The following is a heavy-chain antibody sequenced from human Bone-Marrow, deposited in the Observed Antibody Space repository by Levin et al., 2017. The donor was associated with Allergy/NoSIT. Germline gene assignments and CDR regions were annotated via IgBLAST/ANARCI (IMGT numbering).Heavy chain of an antibody. CDR1: GFTFGNHA. Sequence: QSGGSLRLSCAASGFTFGNHAMTWVRHAPGKGLEWVSTIRPNSERTYFADSVKGRFTVSRDNSENTVYLEMKNLQTEDAALYFWASAGRTSGRADVFEWWGQGTLVAVSS. V-gene: IGHV3-23*01. D-gene: IGHD2-15*01. CDR3: ASAGRTSGRADVFEW. J-gene: IGHJ4*02. CDR2: IRPNSERT.